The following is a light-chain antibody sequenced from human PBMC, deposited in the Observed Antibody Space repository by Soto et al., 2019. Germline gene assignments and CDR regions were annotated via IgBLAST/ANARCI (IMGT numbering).Light chain of an antibody. V-gene: IGKV3-20*01. J-gene: IGKJ4*01. CDR3: QQYGRSPPT. Sequence: ETVLTQSPGTLSLSPGERATLSCRASQSVRSNSLAWYQQKPGQAPRLLIYGASTRAAGIPDRFSGSGSGTDFTLTITRLEPEDFAVYYCQQYGRSPPTFGGGTNMEVK. CDR1: QSVRSNS. CDR2: GAS.